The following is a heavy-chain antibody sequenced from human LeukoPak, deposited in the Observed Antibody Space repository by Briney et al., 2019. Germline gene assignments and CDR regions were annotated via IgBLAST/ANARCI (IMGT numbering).Heavy chain of an antibody. Sequence: SQTLSLTCAISGDSFSSNSAAWHWIRQSPSRGLEWLGRTYYRSKWYNDYAVSVKSRITINPDTSKNQSSLQLNSVTPEDTAVYYCAREYCSSTSCYLYYFDYWGQGTLVTVSS. V-gene: IGHV6-1*01. CDR3: AREYCSSTSCYLYYFDY. CDR1: GDSFSSNSAA. CDR2: TYYRSKWYN. D-gene: IGHD2-2*01. J-gene: IGHJ4*02.